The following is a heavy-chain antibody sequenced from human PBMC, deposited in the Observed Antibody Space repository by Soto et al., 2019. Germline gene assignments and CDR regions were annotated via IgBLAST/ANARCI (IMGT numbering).Heavy chain of an antibody. D-gene: IGHD3-22*01. V-gene: IGHV4-30-4*01. CDR3: AREPYDYDRSGYYDY. CDR2: IYYSGGT. CDR1: GGSISSGDCY. J-gene: IGHJ4*02. Sequence: SETLSLTCTVSGGSISSGDCYWSWIRQPPGKGLEWIGYIYYSGGTYYNPSLKSRVSISVDTSKNQFSLKLSSVTAADTAVYYCAREPYDYDRSGYYDYWGQGTLVTVSS.